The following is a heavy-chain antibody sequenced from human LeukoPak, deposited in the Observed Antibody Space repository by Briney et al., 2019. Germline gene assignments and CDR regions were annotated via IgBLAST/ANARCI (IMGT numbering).Heavy chain of an antibody. Sequence: PSETLSLTCTVSGGSISSSSYYWGWIRQPPGKGLEWIGSIYYSGSTYYNPSLKSRVTISVDTSKNQFSLKLSSVTAADTAVYYCARGRAIYYGSGYYFDYWGQGTLVTVSS. CDR1: GGSISSSSYY. CDR2: IYYSGST. V-gene: IGHV4-39*01. D-gene: IGHD3-10*01. J-gene: IGHJ4*02. CDR3: ARGRAIYYGSGYYFDY.